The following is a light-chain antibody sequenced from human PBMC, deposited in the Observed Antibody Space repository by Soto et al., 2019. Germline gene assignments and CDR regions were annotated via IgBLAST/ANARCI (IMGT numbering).Light chain of an antibody. V-gene: IGLV2-11*01. CDR1: SSDVGRYDY. CDR2: DVT. J-gene: IGLJ1*01. CDR3: CSFAGSYPYV. Sequence: QSALAQPRSVSGSPGQSVTISCTGTSSDVGRYDYVSWYQQYPGEAPKLIIYDVTERPSGVPDRFSGSKSGNTASLTISGLRAEDEAAYSCCSFAGSYPYVFGSGTKVTVL.